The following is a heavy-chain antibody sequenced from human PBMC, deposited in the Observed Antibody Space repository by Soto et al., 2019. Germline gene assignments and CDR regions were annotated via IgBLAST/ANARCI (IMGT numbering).Heavy chain of an antibody. CDR3: ARDVIAPPNYFDP. D-gene: IGHD4-4*01. CDR2: IIPLFGTT. V-gene: IGHV1-69*01. J-gene: IGHJ5*02. Sequence: QVRLVQSGAEVRKPGSSVRVSCKASGGTFSNYAFSWVRQAPGQGLEWMGAIIPLFGTTRYAQKFQGRFTITADDSTSTAYMDLSGLRSEDTAMYYCARDVIAPPNYFDPWGQGTLVTVSS. CDR1: GGTFSNYA.